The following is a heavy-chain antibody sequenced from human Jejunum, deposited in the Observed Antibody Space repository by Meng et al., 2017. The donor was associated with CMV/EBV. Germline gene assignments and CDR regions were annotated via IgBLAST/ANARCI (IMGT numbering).Heavy chain of an antibody. D-gene: IGHD3-10*01. CDR1: GASISNYY. V-gene: IGHV4-4*07. CDR2: VYISGTT. Sequence: QVQLRESGPGLVKPSETLSLTCTVSGASISNYYWSWIRRPAGKGLEWIGRVYISGTTNYNPSLKSRVTMSIDTSKNQFSLKLTSVTAADTAVYYCARDSNLSGLAYWGQGTLVTVSS. CDR3: ARDSNLSGLAY. J-gene: IGHJ4*02.